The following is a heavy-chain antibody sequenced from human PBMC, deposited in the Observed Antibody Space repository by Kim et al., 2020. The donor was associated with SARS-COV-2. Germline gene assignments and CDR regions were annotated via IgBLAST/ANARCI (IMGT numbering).Heavy chain of an antibody. CDR1: GFTFSSYA. V-gene: IGHV3-23*01. J-gene: IGHJ4*02. CDR2: ISGSGGST. D-gene: IGHD2-15*01. CDR3: AKEGGYCSGGSCYEGADY. Sequence: GGSLRLSCAASGFTFSSYAMSWVRQAPGKGLEWVSAISGSGGSTYYADPVKGRFTISRDNSKNTLYLQMNSLRAEDTAVYYCAKEGGYCSGGSCYEGADYWGQGTLVTVSS.